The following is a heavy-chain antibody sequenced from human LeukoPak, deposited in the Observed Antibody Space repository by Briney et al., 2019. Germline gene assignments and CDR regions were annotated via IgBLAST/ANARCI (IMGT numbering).Heavy chain of an antibody. CDR2: IGGRGGST. V-gene: IGHV3-23*01. Sequence: PGGSLRLSCVASGFTSSSHAMAWVRQAPGKGLEWVSAIGGRGGSTYYADSVKGRFTISRDNSKNTLYLQMNSLRAEDTALYYCARDPGVVAFHYFDFWGQGTLVTVSS. CDR1: GFTSSSHA. D-gene: IGHD3-3*01. J-gene: IGHJ4*02. CDR3: ARDPGVVAFHYFDF.